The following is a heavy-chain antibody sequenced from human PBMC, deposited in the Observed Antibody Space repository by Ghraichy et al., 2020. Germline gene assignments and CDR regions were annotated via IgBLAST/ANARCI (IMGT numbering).Heavy chain of an antibody. V-gene: IGHV4-34*01. Sequence: SETLSLTCAVYGGSFSGYYWSWIRQPPGKGLEWIGEINHSGSTNYNPSLKSRVTISVDTSKNQFSLKLSSVTAADTAVYYCARSRVYDFWSGYYTGRYAFDIWGQGTMVTVSS. CDR1: GGSFSGYY. CDR2: INHSGST. D-gene: IGHD3-3*01. CDR3: ARSRVYDFWSGYYTGRYAFDI. J-gene: IGHJ3*02.